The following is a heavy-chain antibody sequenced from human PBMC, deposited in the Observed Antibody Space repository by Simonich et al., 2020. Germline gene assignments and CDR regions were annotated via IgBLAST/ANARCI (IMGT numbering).Heavy chain of an antibody. CDR3: ARDPVVPAAIRNAFDI. CDR1: GYTFTGYY. J-gene: IGHJ3*02. D-gene: IGHD2-2*01. CDR2: INPNSGGK. V-gene: IGHV1-2*02. Sequence: QVQLVQSGAEVKKPGASVKVSCKASGYTFTGYYMHWVRQAPGQGREWMGWINPNSGGKNFSQKFQGRVTMTRDTSISTAYMELSRLRSDDTAVYYCARDPVVPAAIRNAFDIWGQGTMVTVSS.